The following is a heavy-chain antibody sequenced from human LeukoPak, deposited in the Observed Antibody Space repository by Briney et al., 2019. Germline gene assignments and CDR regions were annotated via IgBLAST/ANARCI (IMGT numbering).Heavy chain of an antibody. CDR2: INPNSGGT. CDR1: GYTFTGYY. V-gene: IGHV1-2*02. CDR3: ARGSTVTTLYPFDY. Sequence: GASVKVSCKASGYTFTGYYMHWVRQAPGQGFEWMGWINPNSGGTNYAQKFQGRVTMTRDTSISTAYMELSRLRSDDTAVYYCARGSTVTTLYPFDYWGQGTLVTVSS. D-gene: IGHD4-17*01. J-gene: IGHJ4*02.